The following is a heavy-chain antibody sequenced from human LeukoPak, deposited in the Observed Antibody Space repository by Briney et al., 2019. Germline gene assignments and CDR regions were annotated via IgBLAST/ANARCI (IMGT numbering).Heavy chain of an antibody. Sequence: SETLSLTCDVSGVSISSSRWWSWVRQPPGKGLEWIGEIFHSSGGTNYNPSLKSRVTISVDKSKDQVSLMLTSVTAADTAVYYCAREPDPYYDFWSGYFDYWGQGTLVTVSS. CDR1: GVSISSSRW. V-gene: IGHV4-4*02. CDR3: AREPDPYYDFWSGYFDY. D-gene: IGHD3-3*01. J-gene: IGHJ4*02. CDR2: IFHSSGGT.